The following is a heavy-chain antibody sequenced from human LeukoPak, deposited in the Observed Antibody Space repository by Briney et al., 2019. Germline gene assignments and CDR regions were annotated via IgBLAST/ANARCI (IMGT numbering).Heavy chain of an antibody. Sequence: ASVKVSCKASGYTFTGYYMHWVRQAPGQGLEWMGWINPNSGGTNYAQKFQGRVTMTRNTSISTAYMELSSLRSEDTAVYYCARVEKQGIWYAFDIWGQGTMVTVSS. CDR2: INPNSGGT. CDR1: GYTFTGYY. CDR3: ARVEKQGIWYAFDI. V-gene: IGHV1-2*02. J-gene: IGHJ3*02. D-gene: IGHD2-15*01.